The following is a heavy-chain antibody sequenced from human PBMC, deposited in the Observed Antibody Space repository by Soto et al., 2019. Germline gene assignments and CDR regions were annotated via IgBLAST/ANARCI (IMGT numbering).Heavy chain of an antibody. J-gene: IGHJ4*02. CDR1: GCTFSGLA. CDR3: ARGSLIHFDY. V-gene: IGHV3-48*02. Sequence: GGSLRLSCAASGCTFSGLAMNWVRQAPGKGLEWISYIKTSTGTTHYADSVKGRFTISRDNAKDSVYLQMNSLRDEDTAVYYCARGSLIHFDYWGQGALVTVSS. CDR2: IKTSTGTT.